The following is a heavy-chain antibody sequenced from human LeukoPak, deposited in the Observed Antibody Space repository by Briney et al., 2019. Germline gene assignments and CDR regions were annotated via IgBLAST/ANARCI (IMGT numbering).Heavy chain of an antibody. CDR1: GASISRYY. J-gene: IGHJ6*04. V-gene: IGHV4-4*07. D-gene: IGHD3-16*01. Sequence: SETLSLTCTVSGASISRYYWNWIRQPAGKGLEWIGRVHISGSTNQNPSLKSRVTMSVDTSKNQFSLNLNSVTAADTAVYYCARALVVDVWGKGTTVTVSS. CDR3: ARALVVDV. CDR2: VHISGST.